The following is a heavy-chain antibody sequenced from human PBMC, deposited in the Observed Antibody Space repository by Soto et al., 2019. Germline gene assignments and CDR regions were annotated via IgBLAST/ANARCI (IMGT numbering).Heavy chain of an antibody. CDR2: IIPIFGTA. D-gene: IGHD6-6*01. V-gene: IGHV1-69*13. CDR3: ARDFGAARPGYDY. J-gene: IGHJ4*02. Sequence: GASVKASCKASGGTFSSYAIRWVRQAPEQGIEWMGGIIPIFGTANYAQKFQGRVTITADESTSTAYMELSSLRSEDTAVYYCARDFGAARPGYDYWGQGTLVTVSS. CDR1: GGTFSSYA.